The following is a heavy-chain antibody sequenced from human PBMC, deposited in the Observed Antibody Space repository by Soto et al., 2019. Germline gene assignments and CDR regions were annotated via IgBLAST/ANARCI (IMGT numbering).Heavy chain of an antibody. CDR3: ARADGDYYDSSGSSGWFDP. J-gene: IGHJ5*02. CDR2: ISSSSSTI. Sequence: EVQLVESGGGLVQPGGSLRLSCAASGFTFSSYSMNWVRQAPGKGLEWVSYISSSSSTIYYADSVKGRFTISRDNAKNSLYLQMNSLRDEDTAVYYCARADGDYYDSSGSSGWFDPWGQGTLVTVSS. D-gene: IGHD3-22*01. V-gene: IGHV3-48*02. CDR1: GFTFSSYS.